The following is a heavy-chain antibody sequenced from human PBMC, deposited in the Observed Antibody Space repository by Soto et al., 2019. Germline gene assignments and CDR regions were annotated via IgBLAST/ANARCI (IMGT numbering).Heavy chain of an antibody. CDR2: INAGNGHT. V-gene: IGHV1-3*01. J-gene: IGHJ4*02. D-gene: IGHD3-22*01. Sequence: GXSVKVSFNASGYTFTSYAMHWVRQAPGQRLEWMGWINAGNGHTKYSQKFQGGVTITRDTSASTAYMELTSLRSEDTAVYYCARSSGFYYVDYWGQGTLVTVSS. CDR1: GYTFTSYA. CDR3: ARSSGFYYVDY.